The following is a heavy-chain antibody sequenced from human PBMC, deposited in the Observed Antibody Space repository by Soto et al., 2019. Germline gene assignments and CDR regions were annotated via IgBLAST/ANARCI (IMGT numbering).Heavy chain of an antibody. J-gene: IGHJ5*02. D-gene: IGHD3-22*01. Sequence: QITLKESGPTLVKPTQTLTLTCTFSGFSLSTSGVGVGWIRQPPGKALEWLALIYWDDDKRYSPSVKSRLTTIKHSSKNQLVLTVTYLYSADTATYFCAHSRSYYHSSRYYRHCFDPWGQGTLVTVSS. CDR2: IYWDDDK. V-gene: IGHV2-5*02. CDR3: AHSRSYYHSSRYYRHCFDP. CDR1: GFSLSTSGVG.